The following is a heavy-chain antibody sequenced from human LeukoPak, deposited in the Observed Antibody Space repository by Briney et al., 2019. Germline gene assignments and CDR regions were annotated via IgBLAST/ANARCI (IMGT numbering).Heavy chain of an antibody. CDR3: AKDLPLYYDITGLDY. Sequence: GGTLRLSCAASGFTFSSYGMSWVRQAPGKGLEWVSAISGSGGSTYYADSVKGRFTTSRDNSKNTLYLQMNSLRAEDTAVYYCAKDLPLYYDITGLDYWGQGTLVTVSS. CDR2: ISGSGGST. CDR1: GFTFSSYG. J-gene: IGHJ4*02. V-gene: IGHV3-23*01. D-gene: IGHD3-22*01.